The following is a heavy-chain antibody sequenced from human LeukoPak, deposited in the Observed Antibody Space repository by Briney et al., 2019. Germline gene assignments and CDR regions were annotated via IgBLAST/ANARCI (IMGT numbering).Heavy chain of an antibody. D-gene: IGHD6-13*01. V-gene: IGHV4-59*12. J-gene: IGHJ3*02. CDR3: ARKGPEGSSWYRGAFDI. CDR1: GGSISSYY. Sequence: SETLSLTCTVSGGSISSYYWSWIRQPPGKGLEWIGSIYYSGSTYYNPSLKSRVTISVDTSKNQFSLKLSSVTAADTAVYYCARKGPEGSSWYRGAFDIWGQGTMVTVSS. CDR2: IYYSGST.